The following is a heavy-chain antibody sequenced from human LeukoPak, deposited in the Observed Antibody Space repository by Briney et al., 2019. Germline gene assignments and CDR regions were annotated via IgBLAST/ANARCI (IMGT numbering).Heavy chain of an antibody. J-gene: IGHJ5*02. CDR3: ARQNRQSSGWFGWLDP. D-gene: IGHD6-19*01. Sequence: GGSLRLSCAASGFTFSSYGMHWVRQPPGKELEWVAFIRDDGKNQYYTDSVKGRFTISRDNSKNTLYLQMSSLRVEDTAVYYCARQNRQSSGWFGWLDPWGQGALVTVSS. V-gene: IGHV3-30*02. CDR1: GFTFSSYG. CDR2: IRDDGKNQ.